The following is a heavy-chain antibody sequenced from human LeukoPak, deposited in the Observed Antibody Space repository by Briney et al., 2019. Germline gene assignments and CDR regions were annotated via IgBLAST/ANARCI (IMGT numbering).Heavy chain of an antibody. J-gene: IGHJ4*02. Sequence: GGSLRLSCAASGFTFSSYSMNWVRQAPGKGLEWVSYISSSGSTIYYADSVKGRFTISRDNAKNSLYLQMDSLRAEDTAVYYCAAGRYYFDYWGQGTLVTVSS. CDR3: AAGRYYFDY. CDR1: GFTFSSYS. V-gene: IGHV3-48*04. D-gene: IGHD1-14*01. CDR2: ISSSGSTI.